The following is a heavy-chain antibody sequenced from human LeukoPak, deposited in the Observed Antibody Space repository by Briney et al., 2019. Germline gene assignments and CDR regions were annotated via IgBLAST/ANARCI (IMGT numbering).Heavy chain of an antibody. CDR2: IYYSGST. V-gene: IGHV4-59*01. CDR3: ARGESYYDFWSGTYHYYGMDV. CDR1: GGSISSYY. D-gene: IGHD3-3*01. J-gene: IGHJ6*02. Sequence: SETLSLTCSVSGGSISSYYWSWIRQSPGKGLEWIGYIYYSGSTNYNPSLKSRVTISVDTSKNQFSLKLSSVTAADTAVYYCARGESYYDFWSGTYHYYGMDVWGQGTTVTVSS.